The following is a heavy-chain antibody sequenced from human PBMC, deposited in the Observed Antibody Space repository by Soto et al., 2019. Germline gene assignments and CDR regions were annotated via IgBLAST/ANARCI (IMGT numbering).Heavy chain of an antibody. CDR2: IIPIFGTA. Sequence: QVQLVQSGAEVKKPGSSVKVSCKASGGTFSSYAISWVRQAPGQGLEWMGGIIPIFGTADYAQKIQGRVTITADESTSPAYVELSSLRSEDTAVYYCAKNPENYYYGMDVWGQGTTVTVSS. J-gene: IGHJ6*02. CDR3: AKNPENYYYGMDV. CDR1: GGTFSSYA. V-gene: IGHV1-69*12.